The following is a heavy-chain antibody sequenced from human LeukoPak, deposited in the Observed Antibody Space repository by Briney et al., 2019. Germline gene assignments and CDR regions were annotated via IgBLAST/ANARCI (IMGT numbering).Heavy chain of an antibody. CDR3: VKGDCCGDCYPPLDAFHI. V-gene: IGHV3-23*01. D-gene: IGHD2-21*02. Sequence: GGSLRLSCAASGFTFSSYAMSWVRQPPGKGLEWVSGISGSGDNTYYADSVKGRFTISRDNSKKTLYLQMNSLRADDTAVYYCVKGDCCGDCYPPLDAFHIWGQGTLVTVSS. J-gene: IGHJ3*02. CDR1: GFTFSSYA. CDR2: ISGSGDNT.